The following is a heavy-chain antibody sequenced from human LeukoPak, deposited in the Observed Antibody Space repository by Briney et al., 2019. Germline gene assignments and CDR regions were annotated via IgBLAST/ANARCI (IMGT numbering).Heavy chain of an antibody. J-gene: IGHJ4*02. CDR3: ARDPVNPVGY. V-gene: IGHV4-34*01. D-gene: IGHD6-19*01. CDR2: INHSGNT. Sequence: SETLSLTCAVYGGSFSNYYWSWIRQPPGKGLEWIGEINHSGNTNYNPSLKSRVTISVDTSKNQFSLRLSSVTAVDTAVYYCARDPVNPVGYWGQGTLVTVSS. CDR1: GGSFSNYY.